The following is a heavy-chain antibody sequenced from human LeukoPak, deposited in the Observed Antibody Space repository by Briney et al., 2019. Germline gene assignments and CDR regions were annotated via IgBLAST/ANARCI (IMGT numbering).Heavy chain of an antibody. CDR3: ANRWYYFDY. Sequence: GGSLRLSCVASGFTFTTYGMSWVRHAPGKGLEWVSVISGSGDDTFYAGSVKGRFTISRDNSKNTLYLQMNSLRVEDTAVYYCANRWYYFDYWGQGTLVTVSS. CDR2: ISGSGDDT. CDR1: GFTFTTYG. D-gene: IGHD4-23*01. J-gene: IGHJ4*02. V-gene: IGHV3-23*01.